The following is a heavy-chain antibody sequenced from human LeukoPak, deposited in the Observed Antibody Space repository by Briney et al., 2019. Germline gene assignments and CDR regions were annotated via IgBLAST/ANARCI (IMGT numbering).Heavy chain of an antibody. CDR2: IYYSGST. Sequence: PSETLSLTCTVSGGSISSSSYYWGWIRQPPGKGLEWIGSIYYSGSTYYNPSLKSRVTISVDTSKNQFSLKLSSVTAADTAVYYCARDFYDFLTGYPYNWFDPWGQGTLVTVSS. J-gene: IGHJ5*02. CDR3: ARDFYDFLTGYPYNWFDP. V-gene: IGHV4-39*07. D-gene: IGHD3-9*01. CDR1: GGSISSSSYY.